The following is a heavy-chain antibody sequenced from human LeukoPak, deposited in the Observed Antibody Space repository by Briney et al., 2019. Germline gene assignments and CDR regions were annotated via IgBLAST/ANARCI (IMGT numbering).Heavy chain of an antibody. CDR1: GASISSYY. D-gene: IGHD1-26*01. CDR2: IHYSGAT. J-gene: IGHJ6*03. Sequence: SETLSLTCTVSGASISSYYWSWIRQPPEKGLEWIGYIHYSGATSYYPSLKSRLTLSVDTSKNQFSLKLSSVTAADTAVYSSARGREYGGYYCYYYCSYMDVWGKGTTVTVSS. CDR3: ARGREYGGYYCYYYCSYMDV. V-gene: IGHV4-59*01.